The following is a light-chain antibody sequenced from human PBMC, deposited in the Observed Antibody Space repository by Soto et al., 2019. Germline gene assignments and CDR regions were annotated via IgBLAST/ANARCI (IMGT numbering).Light chain of an antibody. J-gene: IGKJ1*01. CDR1: QSVSSY. V-gene: IGKV3-11*01. CDR3: QQRSNGPWT. Sequence: EIVLTQSPATLSLSPGERATLSCRASQSVSSYLAWYQQNPGQAPRLLIYDASNRATGIPARVSGSGSGTECTLTISSLGPEDFAVYYCQQRSNGPWTFGQGTKVDIK. CDR2: DAS.